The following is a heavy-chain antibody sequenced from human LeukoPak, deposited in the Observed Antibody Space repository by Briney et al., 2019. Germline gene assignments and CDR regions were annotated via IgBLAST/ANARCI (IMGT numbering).Heavy chain of an antibody. CDR2: ISYDGSNK. D-gene: IGHD3-3*01. J-gene: IGHJ4*02. V-gene: IGHV3-30*04. CDR3: ARAKYYDFWSGSGFDY. Sequence: GGSLRLSCAASGFTFSSYAMPWVRQAPGKGLEWVAVISYDGSNKYYADSVKGRFTISRDNSKNTLYLQMNSLRAEDTAVYYCARAKYYDFWSGSGFDYWGQGTLVTVSS. CDR1: GFTFSSYA.